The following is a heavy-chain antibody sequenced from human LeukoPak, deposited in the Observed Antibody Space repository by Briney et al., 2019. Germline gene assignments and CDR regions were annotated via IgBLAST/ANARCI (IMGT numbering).Heavy chain of an antibody. D-gene: IGHD3-22*01. CDR2: IYYSGST. V-gene: IGHV4-59*01. CDR1: GGSISSYY. CDR3: ARTYYDSSGYPYWYFDL. Sequence: ASETLSLTCTVSGGSISSYYWSWIRQPPGKGLEWIGYIYYSGSTNYNPSLKSRVTISVDTSKNQFSLKLSSVTAADTAVYYCARTYYDSSGYPYWYFDLWGRGILVTVSS. J-gene: IGHJ2*01.